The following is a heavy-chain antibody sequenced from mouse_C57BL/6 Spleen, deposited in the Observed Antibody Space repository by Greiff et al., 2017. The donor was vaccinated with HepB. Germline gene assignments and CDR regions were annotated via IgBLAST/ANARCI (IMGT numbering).Heavy chain of an antibody. J-gene: IGHJ4*01. V-gene: IGHV1-19*01. CDR2: INPYNGGT. CDR3: ARGAFYAMDY. CDR1: GYTFTDYY. Sequence: VQLKQSGPVLVKPGASVKMSCKASGYTFTDYYMNWVKQSHGKSLEWIGVINPYNGGTSYNQKFKGKATLTVDKSSSTAYMELNSLTSEDSAVYYCARGAFYAMDYWGQGTSVTVSS.